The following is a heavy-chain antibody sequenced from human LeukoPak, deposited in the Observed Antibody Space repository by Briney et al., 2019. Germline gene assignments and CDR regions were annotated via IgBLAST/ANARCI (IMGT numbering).Heavy chain of an antibody. CDR1: GFTFSSYS. D-gene: IGHD3-22*01. J-gene: IGHJ4*02. Sequence: GGSLRLSCAASGFTFSSYSMNWVRQAPGKGLEWVSYISSSRSKIYYADSVKGRFTISRDNAKNSLYLQMNSLRDEDTAVYYCARGLFVPYDSSWDYWGQGTLVTVSS. CDR3: ARGLFVPYDSSWDY. V-gene: IGHV3-48*02. CDR2: ISSSRSKI.